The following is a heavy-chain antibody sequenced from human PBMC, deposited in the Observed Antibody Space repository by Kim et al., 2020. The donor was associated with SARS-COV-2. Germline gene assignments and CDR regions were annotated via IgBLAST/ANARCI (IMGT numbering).Heavy chain of an antibody. CDR3: ARHITTTLDI. Sequence: TSKSVPVKGRFTHAKDNAKNTLYLQMHNLRAGDTAVYYCARHITTTLDIWGQGTTVTVSS. V-gene: IGHV3-74*01. D-gene: IGHD3-10*01. CDR2: T. J-gene: IGHJ6*02.